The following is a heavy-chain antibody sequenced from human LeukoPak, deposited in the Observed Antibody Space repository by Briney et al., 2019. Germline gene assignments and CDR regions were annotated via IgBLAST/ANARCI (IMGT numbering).Heavy chain of an antibody. CDR3: ARTTTIFGVFTTPFDY. V-gene: IGHV1-18*01. D-gene: IGHD3-3*01. CDR1: AYTFSRLG. Sequence: ASVKVSCKTSAYTFSRLGISWVRQAPGQGLEWMGWISAYNGQTKYAEKFQDRVTVTTDTSTSTAYMELRSLRSGDTAVYYCARTTTIFGVFTTPFDYWGQGTLVSVSS. CDR2: ISAYNGQT. J-gene: IGHJ4*02.